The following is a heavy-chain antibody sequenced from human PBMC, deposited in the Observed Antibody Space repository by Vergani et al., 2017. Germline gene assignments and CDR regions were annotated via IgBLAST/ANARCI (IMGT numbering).Heavy chain of an antibody. D-gene: IGHD2-21*02. J-gene: IGHJ4*02. V-gene: IGHV3-30*02. CDR2: IQFDGSNQ. CDR3: AKHCRGWVIDY. Sequence: QVQLVESGGGVVQRGGSLRLSCATSGFTLSNYDMQWIRQGPGKGLEFVAFIQFDGSNQYYADSVKGRFTLSRDFSKNTLCLQMNSLRTDDTATYYCAKHCRGWVIDYWGQGTQVIVSS. CDR1: GFTLSNYD.